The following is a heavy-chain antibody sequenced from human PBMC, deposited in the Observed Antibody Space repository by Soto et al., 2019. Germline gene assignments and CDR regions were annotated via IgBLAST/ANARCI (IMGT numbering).Heavy chain of an antibody. CDR3: ARDTNSLDL. Sequence: SETLSLTCVVSSYSISSGFFWAWIRQPPGKGLEWVGSIYHTGDTHYNPSLRSQVSMSVDTSKNQFSLGLTSLTAADTAVYFCARDTNSLDLWGRGILVTVSS. J-gene: IGHJ5*02. V-gene: IGHV4-38-2*02. CDR2: IYHTGDT. D-gene: IGHD2-8*01. CDR1: SYSISSGFF.